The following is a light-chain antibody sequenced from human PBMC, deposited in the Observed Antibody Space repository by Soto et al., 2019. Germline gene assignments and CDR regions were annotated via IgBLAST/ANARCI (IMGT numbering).Light chain of an antibody. CDR1: SSDIGAYNF. J-gene: IGLJ2*01. CDR2: DVN. V-gene: IGLV2-14*03. Sequence: QSALTQPASVSGSPGQSITISCTGTSSDIGAYNFVSWYQQQPSKAPKLMLYDVNIRPSGVSNRFSGSKSGNTASLTISGLQAEDEADYYCTSWTTSTTMIFGGGTKLTVL. CDR3: TSWTTSTTMI.